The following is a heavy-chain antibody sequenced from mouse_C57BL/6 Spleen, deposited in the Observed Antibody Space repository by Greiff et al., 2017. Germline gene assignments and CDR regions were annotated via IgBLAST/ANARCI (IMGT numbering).Heavy chain of an antibody. Sequence: QVQLQQPGAELVRPGSSVKLSCKASGSTFTSYWMDWVKQRPGQGLEWIGNIYPTDSETHYNQKFKDKATLTVDKSSSTAYMQLISLTSEDSAVDYCARLSYGLSGAMDYWGQGTSVTVSS. V-gene: IGHV1-61*01. D-gene: IGHD1-1*01. CDR1: GSTFTSYW. J-gene: IGHJ4*01. CDR3: ARLSYGLSGAMDY. CDR2: IYPTDSET.